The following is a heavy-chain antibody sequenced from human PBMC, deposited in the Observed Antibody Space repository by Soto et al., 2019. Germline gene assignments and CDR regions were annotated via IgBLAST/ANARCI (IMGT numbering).Heavy chain of an antibody. J-gene: IGHJ4*02. Sequence: SETLSLTCTVSGGSISSYYWSWIRQPPGKGLEWIGYIYYSGITNYNPSLKSRVTISVDTSKNQFSLKLSSVTAADTAVYYCARAPGGWFGEFKLYYFDYWGQGTLVTVS. CDR2: IYYSGIT. CDR3: ARAPGGWFGEFKLYYFDY. D-gene: IGHD3-10*01. V-gene: IGHV4-59*01. CDR1: GGSISSYY.